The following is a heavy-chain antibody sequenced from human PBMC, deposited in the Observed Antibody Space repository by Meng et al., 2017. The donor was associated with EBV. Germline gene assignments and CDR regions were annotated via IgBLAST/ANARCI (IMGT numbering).Heavy chain of an antibody. J-gene: IGHJ4*02. Sequence: VQLVQSGCEVKKPGALVKVSCKASGYTFTGNYMHRVRQAPGQGLEWMGRINPNSGGTNYAQKFQGRVTMTRDTSISTAYMELSRLRSDDTAVYYCARVGIAVAGTGDYWGQGTLVTVSS. CDR2: INPNSGGT. V-gene: IGHV1-2*06. D-gene: IGHD6-19*01. CDR3: ARVGIAVAGTGDY. CDR1: GYTFTGNY.